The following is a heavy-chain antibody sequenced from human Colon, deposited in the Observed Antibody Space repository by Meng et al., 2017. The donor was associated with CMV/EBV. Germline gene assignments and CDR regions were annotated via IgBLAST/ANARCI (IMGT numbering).Heavy chain of an antibody. Sequence: SETLSLTCTVSGDSIRSHYWSWIRQPPGKGLEWIGNIYYSGTTSYNPSLKSRVTVSMDTSNNQFSLNLGFVTAADTAVYYCARVFPPIFGIVKNSFNWFDPWGQGILVTVSS. D-gene: IGHD3-3*01. CDR3: ARVFPPIFGIVKNSFNWFDP. V-gene: IGHV4-59*11. CDR1: GDSIRSHY. CDR2: IYYSGTT. J-gene: IGHJ5*02.